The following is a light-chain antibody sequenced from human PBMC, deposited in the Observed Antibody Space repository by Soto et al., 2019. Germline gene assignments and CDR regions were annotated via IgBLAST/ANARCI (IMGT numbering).Light chain of an antibody. J-gene: IGKJ4*01. V-gene: IGKV3-15*01. CDR1: KSVSRN. CDR2: GES. CDR3: QQYNNWPPLT. Sequence: EIVMTQSPATLSVSPGERATLSCRASKSVSRNLAWYQQKPGQAPRLLIYGESSRATGIPARFSGSGSGTEFTLTISSLQSEDFAVYYCQQYNNWPPLTFGGGTKVEIK.